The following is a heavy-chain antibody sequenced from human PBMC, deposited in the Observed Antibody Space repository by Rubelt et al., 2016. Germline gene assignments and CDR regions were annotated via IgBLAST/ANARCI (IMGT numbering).Heavy chain of an antibody. D-gene: IGHD6-13*01. J-gene: IGHJ4*02. Sequence: QVQLVQSGAEVKKPGASVKVSCKASGYTFTSYAMHWVRQAPGQRLEWMGWINAGNGNTKYYRKFQGRVTITRDTSASTAYMELSSLRSDDTAVYYCARELGIAAAVDLDYWGQGTLVTVSS. CDR2: INAGNGNT. CDR1: GYTFTSYA. CDR3: ARELGIAAAVDLDY. V-gene: IGHV1-3*01.